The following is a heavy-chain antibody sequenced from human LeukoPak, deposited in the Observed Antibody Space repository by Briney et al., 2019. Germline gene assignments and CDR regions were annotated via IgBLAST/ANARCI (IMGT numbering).Heavy chain of an antibody. J-gene: IGHJ5*02. Sequence: SETLSLTCTVSGGSISSSSYYWTWTRQPPGKGLEWIGYIYYSGGTYYNPSLRGRVTISVDTSKNQFSLKLNSVTAADTAVYYCARDLLGYGDYVSWGQGALVTVSS. V-gene: IGHV4-30-4*08. CDR1: GGSISSSSYY. CDR2: IYYSGGT. D-gene: IGHD4-17*01. CDR3: ARDLLGYGDYVS.